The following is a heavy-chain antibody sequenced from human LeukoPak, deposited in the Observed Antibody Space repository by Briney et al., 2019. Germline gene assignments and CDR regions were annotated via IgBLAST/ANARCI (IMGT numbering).Heavy chain of an antibody. Sequence: GASVKVSCKASGYTFTSYGIIWVRQAPGQGLEWMGWIIPIFGTANYAQKFQGRVTITTDESTSTAYMELSSLRSEDTAVYYCAREGGRPDVIGQQKNWFDPWGQGTLVTVSS. V-gene: IGHV1-69*05. J-gene: IGHJ5*02. CDR1: GYTFTSYG. CDR3: AREGGRPDVIGQQKNWFDP. D-gene: IGHD3-16*01. CDR2: IIPIFGTA.